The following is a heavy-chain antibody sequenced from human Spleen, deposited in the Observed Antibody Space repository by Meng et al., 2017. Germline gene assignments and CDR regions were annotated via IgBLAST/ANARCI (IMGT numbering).Heavy chain of an antibody. J-gene: IGHJ4*02. CDR2: IEWNDYK. V-gene: IGHV2-5*01. Sequence: TVTPSALTLSKPPPPIPRPCSCSSSARSNSGCCVGRTRQPPVEALGWLAHIEWNDYKRYSPSLKSRLTITKDTSKNQVVHTMTNMDPVVTSTDYCAHTVGAVDYWGQGTLVTVSS. D-gene: IGHD4-17*01. CDR1: SSARSNSGCC. CDR3: AHTVGAVDY.